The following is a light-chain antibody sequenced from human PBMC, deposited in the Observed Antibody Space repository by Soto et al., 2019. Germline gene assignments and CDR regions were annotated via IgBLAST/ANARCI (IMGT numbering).Light chain of an antibody. J-gene: IGKJ1*01. Sequence: EIVMTQSPATLSVSPGERATLSCRASQSVSSNLAWYQQKPGQAPRLLIYGASTRATGIPARFSGSGSVTEYTLTFSSLQSEDFAVYYCQQYNNWPWTVGQGTKVEIK. CDR1: QSVSSN. CDR2: GAS. CDR3: QQYNNWPWT. V-gene: IGKV3-15*01.